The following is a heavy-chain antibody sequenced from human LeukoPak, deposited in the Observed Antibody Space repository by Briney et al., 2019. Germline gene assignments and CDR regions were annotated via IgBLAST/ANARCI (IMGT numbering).Heavy chain of an antibody. Sequence: SVKVSCKASGGTFSTNAISWVRQAPGQGLEWMGGLIPIFGTAHYAQSLQGRVTITTDESTSTAYMVLSSLRSDDTAVYYCARGGGPYESTGFFAGPFDYWGQGTLVTVSS. CDR1: GGTFSTNA. V-gene: IGHV1-69*05. CDR2: LIPIFGTA. J-gene: IGHJ4*02. CDR3: ARGGGPYESTGFFAGPFDY. D-gene: IGHD6-19*01.